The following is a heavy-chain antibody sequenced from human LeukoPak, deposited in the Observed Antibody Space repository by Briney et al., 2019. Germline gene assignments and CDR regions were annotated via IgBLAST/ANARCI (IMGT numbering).Heavy chain of an antibody. J-gene: IGHJ4*02. CDR3: ARGVGDYYDSSGYYYDDY. CDR2: INYSGST. CDR1: GVSFSGYY. D-gene: IGHD3-22*01. V-gene: IGHV4-34*01. Sequence: SETLSLTCAVYGVSFSGYYWSWIRQPPGKGLEWIGYINYSGSTNYNPSLKSRVTISVDTSKKQFSLKLSSVTAADTAVYYCARGVGDYYDSSGYYYDDYWGQGTLVTVSS.